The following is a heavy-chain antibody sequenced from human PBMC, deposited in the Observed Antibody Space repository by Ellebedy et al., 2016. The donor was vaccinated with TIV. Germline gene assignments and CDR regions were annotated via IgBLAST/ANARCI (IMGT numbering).Heavy chain of an antibody. V-gene: IGHV3-30*03. Sequence: GESLKISCAASGFTFSSYGMHWVRQAPGKGLEWVAVISYDGSNKYYADSVKGRFTISRDNSKNTLYLQMNSLRAEDTAVYYCARDGIAVAGDYWGQGTLVTVSS. D-gene: IGHD6-19*01. J-gene: IGHJ4*02. CDR2: ISYDGSNK. CDR3: ARDGIAVAGDY. CDR1: GFTFSSYG.